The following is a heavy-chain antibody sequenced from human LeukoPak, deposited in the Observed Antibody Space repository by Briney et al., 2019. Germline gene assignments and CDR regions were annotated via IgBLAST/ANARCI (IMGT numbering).Heavy chain of an antibody. CDR2: IWYDGSNK. CDR1: GFTVSNYG. V-gene: IGHV3-33*01. J-gene: IGHJ4*02. CDR3: ARGYGSGSYPIDY. D-gene: IGHD3-10*01. Sequence: GGSLRLSCAASGFTVSNYGMHWVRQAPGKALEWVAVIWYDGSNKYHADSVKGRFAISRDNSKNALYLQMNSLRADDTAVYHCARGYGSGSYPIDYWGQGTLVTVSS.